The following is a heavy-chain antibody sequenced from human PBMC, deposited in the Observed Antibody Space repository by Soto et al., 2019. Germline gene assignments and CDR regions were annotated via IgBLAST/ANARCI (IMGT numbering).Heavy chain of an antibody. Sequence: QVQLVESGGGVVQPGRSLRLSCAASGFTFSSYGMHWVRQAPGKGLEWVAVISYDGSNKYYADSVKGRFTISRDNSKNTLYLQMNSLRAEDTAVYYCAKGSMVRGVIIRYFDYWGRGTLVTVSS. CDR2: ISYDGSNK. CDR3: AKGSMVRGVIIRYFDY. J-gene: IGHJ4*02. V-gene: IGHV3-30*18. CDR1: GFTFSSYG. D-gene: IGHD3-10*01.